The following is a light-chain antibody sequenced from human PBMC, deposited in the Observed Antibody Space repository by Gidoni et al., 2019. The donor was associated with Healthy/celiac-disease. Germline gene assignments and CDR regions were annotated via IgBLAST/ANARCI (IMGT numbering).Light chain of an antibody. CDR2: GAS. V-gene: IGKV3-20*01. CDR3: QQYGSSPST. CDR1: QSVSSSY. J-gene: IGKJ4*01. Sequence: EIVLTQSPVTLSLSPGERATLSCRASQSVSSSYLAWYQQKPGQAPRLLIYGASSRATGIPDRFSGSGSGTDFTLTISRLEPEDFAVYYCQQYGSSPSTFGGGTKVEIK.